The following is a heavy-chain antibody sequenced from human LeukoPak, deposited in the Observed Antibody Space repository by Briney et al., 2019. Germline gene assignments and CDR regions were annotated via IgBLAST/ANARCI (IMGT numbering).Heavy chain of an antibody. D-gene: IGHD2-15*01. CDR2: IYYSGST. Sequence: SETLSLTCTVSGGSISSSSYYWGWIRQPPGKGLEWIGSIYYSGSTYYNPSLKSRVTISVDTSKNQFSLKLSSVTAADTAVYYCARHSPQGYCSGGSCYTAFDIWGQGTMVTVSS. CDR1: GGSISSSSYY. V-gene: IGHV4-39*01. J-gene: IGHJ3*02. CDR3: ARHSPQGYCSGGSCYTAFDI.